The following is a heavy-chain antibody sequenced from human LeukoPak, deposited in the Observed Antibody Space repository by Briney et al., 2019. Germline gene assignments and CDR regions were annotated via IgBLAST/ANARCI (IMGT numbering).Heavy chain of an antibody. J-gene: IGHJ4*02. V-gene: IGHV3-11*01. CDR1: GFTFSDYY. CDR3: AGGKLREQVDY. Sequence: GGSLRLSCAASGFTFSDYYMSWIRQAPGKGLEWVSYVSSSGSTIYYADSVKGRFTISRDNAKNSLYLQMNSLRAEDTAVYYCAGGKLREQVDYWGQGTLVTVSS. D-gene: IGHD1/OR15-1a*01. CDR2: VSSSGSTI.